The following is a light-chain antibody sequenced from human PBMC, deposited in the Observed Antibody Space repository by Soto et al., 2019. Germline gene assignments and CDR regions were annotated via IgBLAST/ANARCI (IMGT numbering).Light chain of an antibody. CDR1: SSDLGAYKY. Sequence: QSALTQPASVSGSPRQSITISCAGTSSDLGAYKYVSWYQQHPDKAPKLILYKVSRRPSGVSNRFSGSKSGTTASLTISGLLAEDEADYSCSSYTNTSTLVFGTGTKVTVL. V-gene: IGLV2-14*03. CDR3: SSYTNTSTLV. J-gene: IGLJ1*01. CDR2: KVS.